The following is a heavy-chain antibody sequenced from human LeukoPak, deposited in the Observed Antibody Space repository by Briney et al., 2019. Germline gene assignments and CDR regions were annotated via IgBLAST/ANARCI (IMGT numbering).Heavy chain of an antibody. CDR2: ISGSGGST. Sequence: PGGSLRLSCAASGFTFSSYAMSWVRQAPGKGLEWVSAISGSGGSTYYADSVKGRFTISRDNSKNTLYLQMNSLRAEDTAVYYCAKAMATVGRPPYYFDDWGQGTLVTVSS. J-gene: IGHJ4*02. D-gene: IGHD5-24*01. CDR3: AKAMATVGRPPYYFDD. CDR1: GFTFSSYA. V-gene: IGHV3-23*01.